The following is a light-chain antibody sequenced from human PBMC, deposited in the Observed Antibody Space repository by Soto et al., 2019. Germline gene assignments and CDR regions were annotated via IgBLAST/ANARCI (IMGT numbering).Light chain of an antibody. Sequence: DIQMTQSPSSLSASVGDRVTITCRASQGISTWVAWYQQKPEKAPKLLIYAASSLQSGVPSRFSGSGSGTDFTLTISSLQPEDFATYYCQHLNSFPYTFGQGTKVDIK. CDR2: AAS. CDR3: QHLNSFPYT. J-gene: IGKJ2*01. V-gene: IGKV1-12*02. CDR1: QGISTW.